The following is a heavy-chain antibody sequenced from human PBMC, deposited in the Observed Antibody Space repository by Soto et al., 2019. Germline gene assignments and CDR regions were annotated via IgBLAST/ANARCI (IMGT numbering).Heavy chain of an antibody. Sequence: SETLSLTCTVSGGSISSGGYYWSWIRQHPGKGLEWIGYIYYSGSTYYNPSLKSRVTISVDTSKNQFSLKLSSVTAADTAVYYCARPTSRFGVVIPRHNWFDPWGQGTLVTLSS. V-gene: IGHV4-31*03. CDR2: IYYSGST. CDR1: GGSISSGGYY. J-gene: IGHJ5*02. D-gene: IGHD3-3*01. CDR3: ARPTSRFGVVIPRHNWFDP.